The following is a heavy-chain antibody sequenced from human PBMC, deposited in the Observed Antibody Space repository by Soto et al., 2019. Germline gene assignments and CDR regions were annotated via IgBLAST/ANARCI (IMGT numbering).Heavy chain of an antibody. D-gene: IGHD2-8*01. Sequence: GHLVQSEAEVKKSGASVKVSCKASGYTFTRYGISWVRQAPGQGLEWMGWISGYNGDTNYAQKFQGRVSMTIDTSTTTAYMELRSLTSDDTAVYYCAKNGQPPYYYYGLDVWGQGTKVTVSS. V-gene: IGHV1-18*01. J-gene: IGHJ6*02. CDR1: GYTFTRYG. CDR3: AKNGQPPYYYYGLDV. CDR2: ISGYNGDT.